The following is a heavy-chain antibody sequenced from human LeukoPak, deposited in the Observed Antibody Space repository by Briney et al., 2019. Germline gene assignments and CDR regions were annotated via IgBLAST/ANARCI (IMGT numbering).Heavy chain of an antibody. J-gene: IGHJ6*02. CDR3: ARGGGLDV. D-gene: IGHD3-16*01. CDR1: GFTLSNAW. Sequence: GGSLRLSCAASGFTLSNAWMNWARQAPGKGLEWVASINHNGNVNYYVDSVKGRFTISRGNAKNSLYLQMSNLRAEDTAVYFCARGGGLDVWGQGATVTVSS. V-gene: IGHV3-7*03. CDR2: INHNGNVN.